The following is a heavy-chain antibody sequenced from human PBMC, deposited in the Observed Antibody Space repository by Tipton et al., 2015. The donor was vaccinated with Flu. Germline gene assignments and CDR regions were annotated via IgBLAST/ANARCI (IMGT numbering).Heavy chain of an antibody. CDR2: IYRGGSI. CDR1: GASISNSNW. V-gene: IGHV4-4*02. Sequence: GLVKPSGTLSLTCAVSGASISNSNWWTWLRQSPGKGLEWIASIYRGGSIDYNPSLKSRVTISLDTSKNQFSLKMRSVTAADMAVYYCARRDYSNYVSDPKNWFDPWGQGTRVIVSS. CDR3: ARRDYSNYVSDPKNWFDP. J-gene: IGHJ5*02. D-gene: IGHD4-11*01.